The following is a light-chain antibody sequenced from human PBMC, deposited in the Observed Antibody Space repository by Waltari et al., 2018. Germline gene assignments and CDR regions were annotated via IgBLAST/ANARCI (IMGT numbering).Light chain of an antibody. CDR3: HQSAGSPQT. J-gene: IGKJ2*01. CDR1: QNLSANY. Sequence: EIVMTQSPGILSLSPGGRATLSCRASQNLSANYVAWYQPRPGQPPRLLIFGASSRAAGIPDRFSGRGSATDFTLTINRLEPEDFTMYFCHQSAGSPQTFGQGPSWTSN. CDR2: GAS. V-gene: IGKV3-20*01.